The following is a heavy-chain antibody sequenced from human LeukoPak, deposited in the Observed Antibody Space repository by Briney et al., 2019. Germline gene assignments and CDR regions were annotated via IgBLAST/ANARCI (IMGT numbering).Heavy chain of an antibody. D-gene: IGHD3-16*02. CDR2: ISSSSSYI. Sequence: GGSLRLSCADSGFTFSSYSMNWVRQAPGKGLEWASSISSSSSYIYYADSVKGRFTISRDNAKNSLYLQMNSLRAEDTAVYYCAPLRLGELSLAWGQGTLVTVSS. CDR3: APLRLGELSLA. V-gene: IGHV3-21*01. CDR1: GFTFSSYS. J-gene: IGHJ5*02.